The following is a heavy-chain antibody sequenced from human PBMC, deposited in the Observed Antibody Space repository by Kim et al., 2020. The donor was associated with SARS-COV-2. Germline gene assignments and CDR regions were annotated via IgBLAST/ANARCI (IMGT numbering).Heavy chain of an antibody. D-gene: IGHD4-17*01. J-gene: IGHJ6*02. V-gene: IGHV4-59*01. CDR1: GGSISSYY. CDR3: ARGSLGLRWFRNYYGMDV. CDR2: IYYSGST. Sequence: SETLSLTCTVSGGSISSYYWSWIRQPPGKGLEWIGYIYYSGSTNYNPSLKSRVTISVETSKNQFSLKLSSVTAADTAVYYCARGSLGLRWFRNYYGMDVWGHGTTGTLSS.